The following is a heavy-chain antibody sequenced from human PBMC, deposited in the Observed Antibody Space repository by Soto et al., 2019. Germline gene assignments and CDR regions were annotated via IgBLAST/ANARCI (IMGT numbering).Heavy chain of an antibody. CDR3: ARALGVVTDDY. V-gene: IGHV1-3*01. D-gene: IGHD2-15*01. Sequence: QVQLVQSGAEVKKPGASVKVSCKASGYTFTSYAMHWVRQAPGQRLEWMGWINAGNGNTKYSQKFQGRVTITRDTSASTAYMGRSSLRSEDTAVYYCARALGVVTDDYWGQGTLVTVSS. CDR2: INAGNGNT. CDR1: GYTFTSYA. J-gene: IGHJ4*02.